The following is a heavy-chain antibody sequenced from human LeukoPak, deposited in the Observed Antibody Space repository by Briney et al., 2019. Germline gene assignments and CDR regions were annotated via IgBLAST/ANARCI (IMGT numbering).Heavy chain of an antibody. V-gene: IGHV3-21*01. D-gene: IGHD3-22*01. Sequence: GGSLRLSCAASGFTFSSYSMNWVRQVPGKGLEWVSSISSSSVYMYYADSVKGRFTISRDNSKNTLYLQMNSLRAEDTAVYYCAVVGGNYYDSSGYPYYFDYWGQGTLVTVSS. CDR1: GFTFSSYS. CDR3: AVVGGNYYDSSGYPYYFDY. CDR2: ISSSSVYM. J-gene: IGHJ4*02.